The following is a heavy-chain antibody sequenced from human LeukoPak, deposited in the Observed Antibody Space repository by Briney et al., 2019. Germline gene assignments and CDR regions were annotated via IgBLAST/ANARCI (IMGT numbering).Heavy chain of an antibody. Sequence: SETLSLTCTVSGGSISSSSYYWGWIRQPPGKGLEWIGSIYYSGSTYYNPSLKSRVTISVDTSKNQFSLKLSSVTAADTAVYYCARDYGDSRVYYFDYWGQGTLVTVSS. CDR2: IYYSGST. CDR1: GGSISSSSYY. J-gene: IGHJ4*02. V-gene: IGHV4-39*07. CDR3: ARDYGDSRVYYFDY. D-gene: IGHD4-17*01.